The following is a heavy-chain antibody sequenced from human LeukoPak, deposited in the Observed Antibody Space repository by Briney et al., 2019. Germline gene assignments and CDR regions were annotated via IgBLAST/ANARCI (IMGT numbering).Heavy chain of an antibody. CDR2: IKRDGSEK. Sequence: GGSLRLSCAASGFTFSSYWMTWVRQAPGKGLEWVANIKRDGSEKHYVDSVKGRFTISRDNSRNTLYLQLNSLRVEDTAIYYCAKTSGGNYWGQGTLVTVSS. CDR3: AKTSGGNY. J-gene: IGHJ4*02. V-gene: IGHV3-7*03. D-gene: IGHD2-15*01. CDR1: GFTFSSYW.